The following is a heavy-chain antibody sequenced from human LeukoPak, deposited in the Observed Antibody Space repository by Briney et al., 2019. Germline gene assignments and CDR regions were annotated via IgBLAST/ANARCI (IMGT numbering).Heavy chain of an antibody. CDR2: IYYSGST. Sequence: PSETLSLTCTVSGGSISRYYWSWLRQPPGKGLEWIGYIYYSGSTNYNPSLKSRVTISEDKSKNHFSLKLSSVTAADTAVYYCASLVDTAMVSHWGQGTLVTVSS. CDR3: ASLVDTAMVSH. J-gene: IGHJ4*02. V-gene: IGHV4-59*08. D-gene: IGHD5-18*01. CDR1: GGSISRYY.